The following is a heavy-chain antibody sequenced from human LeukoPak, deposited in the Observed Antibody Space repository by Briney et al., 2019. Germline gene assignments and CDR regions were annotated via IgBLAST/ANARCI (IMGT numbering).Heavy chain of an antibody. Sequence: GGSLRLSRAASGFTVSSNYMSWVRQAPGKGLEWVSVIYSGGSTYYADSVKGRFTISRDNSKNTLYLQMNSLRAEDTAVYYCASGPGGSGSYYNVPFDYWGQGALVTVSS. V-gene: IGHV3-66*01. CDR3: ASGPGGSGSYYNVPFDY. CDR2: IYSGGST. D-gene: IGHD3-10*01. CDR1: GFTVSSNY. J-gene: IGHJ4*02.